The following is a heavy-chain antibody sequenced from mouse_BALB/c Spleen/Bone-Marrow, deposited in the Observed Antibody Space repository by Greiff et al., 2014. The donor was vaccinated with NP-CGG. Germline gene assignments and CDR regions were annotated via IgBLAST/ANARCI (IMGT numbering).Heavy chain of an antibody. CDR1: GFNIKDYY. J-gene: IGHJ2*01. CDR3: ARSYGSSFDY. V-gene: IGHV14-1*02. Sequence: EVQLQQSGAELVRPGALVKLSCKASGFNIKDYYMHWVIQRPEQGLEWIGWIDPENGNTIYDPKFQGKASITADTSSNTAYLQLSSLTSEDAAVYYCARSYGSSFDYWGQGTTLTVSS. CDR2: IDPENGNT. D-gene: IGHD1-1*01.